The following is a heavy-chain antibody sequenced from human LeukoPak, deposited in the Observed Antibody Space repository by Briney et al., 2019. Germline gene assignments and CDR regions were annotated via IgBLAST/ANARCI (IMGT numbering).Heavy chain of an antibody. D-gene: IGHD6-25*01. J-gene: IGHJ4*02. CDR1: XXIFTXFY. Sequence: SLTVSCXXXXXIFTXFYIHWLRQAPGQGLEWMGWVKPHSGDTNFAQKFQGRVSVSRDTSINSAYMEIGNLRADETGVYYLATGRSVKDSHGYSHYYSWGQGTLIGVSS. CDR3: ATGRSVKDSHGYSHYYS. CDR2: VKPHSGDT. V-gene: IGHV1-2*02.